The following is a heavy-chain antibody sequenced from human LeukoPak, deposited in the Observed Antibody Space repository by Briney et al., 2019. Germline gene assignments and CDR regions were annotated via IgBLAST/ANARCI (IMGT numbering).Heavy chain of an antibody. CDR1: GFTFGDYA. CDR2: IRSKAYGGTT. V-gene: IGHV3-49*03. J-gene: IGHJ4*02. Sequence: GGSLRLSCTASGFTFGDYAMSWFRQAPGKGLEWVGFIRSKAYGGTTEYAASVKGRFTISRDDSKSIAYLQMNSLKTEDTAVYYCTRDLPIYYYDSSGYYTPFDYWGQGTLVTVSS. CDR3: TRDLPIYYYDSSGYYTPFDY. D-gene: IGHD3-22*01.